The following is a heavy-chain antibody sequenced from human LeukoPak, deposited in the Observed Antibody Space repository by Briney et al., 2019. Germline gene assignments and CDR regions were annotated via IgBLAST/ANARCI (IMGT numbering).Heavy chain of an antibody. CDR2: MNPNNGNT. CDR1: GFKFTSHD. D-gene: IGHD3-10*01. J-gene: IGHJ5*02. V-gene: IGHV1-8*01. Sequence: ASVKVSCKASGFKFTSHDINWVRQASGQGLEWMGWMNPNNGNTGYAQKFQGRVTMTRDTSTSTAYMELRDLRSEDTAVYYCVRDGEGVAISVNYWFDPWGQGTLVTVSS. CDR3: VRDGEGVAISVNYWFDP.